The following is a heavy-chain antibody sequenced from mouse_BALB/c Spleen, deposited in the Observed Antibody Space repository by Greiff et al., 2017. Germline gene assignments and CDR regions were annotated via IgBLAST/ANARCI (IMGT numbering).Heavy chain of an antibody. J-gene: IGHJ4*01. CDR1: GFTFSDYY. CDR2: ISDGGSYT. CDR3: ARGGWGNYLAMDY. D-gene: IGHD2-1*01. V-gene: IGHV5-4*02. Sequence: EVQLQESGGGLVKPGGSLKLSCAASGFTFSDYYMYWVRQTPEKRLEWVATISDGGSYTYYPDSVKGRFTISRDNAKNNLYLQMSSLKSEDTAMYYCARGGWGNYLAMDYWGQGTSVTVSS.